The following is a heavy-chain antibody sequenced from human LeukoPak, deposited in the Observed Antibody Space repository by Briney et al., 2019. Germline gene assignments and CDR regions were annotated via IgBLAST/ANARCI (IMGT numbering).Heavy chain of an antibody. D-gene: IGHD3-22*01. V-gene: IGHV4-61*01. CDR1: GGSVSSGSYY. J-gene: IGHJ4*02. CDR2: IYYSGST. Sequence: KPSETLSLTCTVSGGSVSSGSYYWSWIRQPPGKGLEWIGYIYYSGSTNYNPPLKSRVTISVDTSKNQFSLKLSSVTAADTAVYYCARGNYDSSGYYSEQLNYYFDYWGQGTLVTVSS. CDR3: ARGNYDSSGYYSEQLNYYFDY.